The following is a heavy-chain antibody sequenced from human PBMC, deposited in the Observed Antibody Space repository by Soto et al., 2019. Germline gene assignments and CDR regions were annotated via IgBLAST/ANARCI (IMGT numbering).Heavy chain of an antibody. Sequence: QLQLQESGSGLVKPSQTLSLTCAVSGGSISSGGYSWSWIRQPPGEGLAWIGYMYHSGSTYYNPSLKSRVTISIDTSKIQFSLKLSSVTAADTAVYYCATVPDYWGQGILVTVSS. CDR2: MYHSGST. D-gene: IGHD2-2*01. J-gene: IGHJ4*02. V-gene: IGHV4-30-2*01. CDR1: GGSISSGGYS. CDR3: ATVPDY.